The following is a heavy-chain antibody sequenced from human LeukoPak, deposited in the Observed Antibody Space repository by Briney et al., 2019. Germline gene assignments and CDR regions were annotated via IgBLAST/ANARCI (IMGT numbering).Heavy chain of an antibody. V-gene: IGHV1-46*01. CDR1: GYTLTSYY. D-gene: IGHD3-22*01. Sequence: ASVKVSCKASGYTLTSYYMHWVRQAPGQGLEWMGIINPSGGSTSYAQKFQGRVTMTRDTSISTAYMELSRLRSDDTAVYYCARESLGSYKTVVIVARGHDAFDMWGQGTMVTVSS. J-gene: IGHJ3*02. CDR3: ARESLGSYKTVVIVARGHDAFDM. CDR2: INPSGGST.